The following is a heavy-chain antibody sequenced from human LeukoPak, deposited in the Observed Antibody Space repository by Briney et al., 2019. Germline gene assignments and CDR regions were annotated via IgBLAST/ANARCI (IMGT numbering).Heavy chain of an antibody. CDR3: ARESVVRAFDI. V-gene: IGHV3-74*01. CDR2: ITSDGSST. D-gene: IGHD3-22*01. J-gene: IGHJ3*02. Sequence: GGSLRLSCAASGFPSSSYWMHWVRQAPGKGLVWVSRITSDGSSTSYAESVKGRFTISRDNAKNSLYLQMNSLRAEDTAVYYCARESVVRAFDIWGQGTMVTVSS. CDR1: GFPSSSYW.